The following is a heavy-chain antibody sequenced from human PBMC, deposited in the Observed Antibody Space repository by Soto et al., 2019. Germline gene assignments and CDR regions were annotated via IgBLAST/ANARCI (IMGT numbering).Heavy chain of an antibody. CDR3: VRGFYDGTGYYFHYFHH. J-gene: IGHJ1*01. V-gene: IGHV1-69*12. Sequence: QVQLVQSGAEVKKPGSSVKVSCKASGGTFRTESINWVRQAPGQGLEWVGGIIPVFETSKYAPRFQGRVTITADESTSTAYMELSSLRSEDTAVYYCVRGFYDGTGYYFHYFHHWGQGTLVTVSS. CDR1: GGTFRTES. CDR2: IIPVFETS. D-gene: IGHD3-22*01.